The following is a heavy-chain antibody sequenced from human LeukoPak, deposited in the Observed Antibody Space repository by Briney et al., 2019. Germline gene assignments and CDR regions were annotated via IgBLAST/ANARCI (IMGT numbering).Heavy chain of an antibody. V-gene: IGHV1-2*02. D-gene: IGHD5-12*01. CDR3: AGGTPSVRDSAYEPAFDY. CDR1: GYSFTRYY. Sequence: ASVKVSCQASGYSFTRYYMHGVRQAPAQGRAGMGWINHNSGGTNYEQKLQGRGTKTRDTSISTAYMEVSSLRSDDTAIYSCAGGTPSVRDSAYEPAFDYWGEGTLVTVSS. CDR2: INHNSGGT. J-gene: IGHJ4*02.